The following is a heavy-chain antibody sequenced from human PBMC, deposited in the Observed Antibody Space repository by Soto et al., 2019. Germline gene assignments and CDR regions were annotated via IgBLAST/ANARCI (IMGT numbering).Heavy chain of an antibody. CDR3: AHRRPNSSGWPFEY. J-gene: IGHJ4*02. Sequence: QITLKESGPTLVKPTQTLTLTCTVSGFSLSTSGVGVGWIRQPPGKALEWLGIIYWDDDTRYSPSLKSRFTITKDTSKNQVVLTLTNVDPVDTATYYCAHRRPNSSGWPFEYWGQGTRVTVSS. V-gene: IGHV2-5*02. D-gene: IGHD6-19*01. CDR1: GFSLSTSGVG. CDR2: IYWDDDT.